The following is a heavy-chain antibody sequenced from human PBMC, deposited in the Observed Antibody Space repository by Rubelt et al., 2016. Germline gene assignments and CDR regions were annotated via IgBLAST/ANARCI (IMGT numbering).Heavy chain of an antibody. D-gene: IGHD3-9*01. CDR2: ISGSGGST. CDR1: GFTFSSYA. J-gene: IGHJ6*02. CDR3: AKDGGHYDILTGSYYYYYGMDV. V-gene: IGHV3-23*01. Sequence: GGGLVQPGGSLRLSCAASGFTFSSYAMSWVRQAPGKGLEWVSAISGSGGSTYYADSVKGRFTISRDNSKNTLYLQMNSLRAEDTAVYYCAKDGGHYDILTGSYYYYYGMDVWGQGTTVTVSS.